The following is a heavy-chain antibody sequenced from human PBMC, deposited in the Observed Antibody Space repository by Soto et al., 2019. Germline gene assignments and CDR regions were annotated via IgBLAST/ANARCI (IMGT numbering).Heavy chain of an antibody. CDR1: GFTFSSYS. V-gene: IGHV3-21*01. D-gene: IGHD3-9*01. J-gene: IGHJ6*02. CDR3: ARDFKYDILTSYYGMDV. Sequence: EVQLVESGGGLVKPGGSLRLSCAASGFTFSSYSMIWVRLAPGQGLEWVSSISTTSTFIYYADSVKGRFTISRDNAKNSLFLQMDSLRAEDTAVYYCARDFKYDILTSYYGMDVWGQGTTATVSS. CDR2: ISTTSTFI.